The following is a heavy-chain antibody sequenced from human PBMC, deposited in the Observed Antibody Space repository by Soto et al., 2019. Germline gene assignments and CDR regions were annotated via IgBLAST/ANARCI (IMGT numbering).Heavy chain of an antibody. D-gene: IGHD3-22*01. CDR3: ARPYYYDSSGYPDLDYYYYYGMDV. Sequence: ASVKVSCKASGGTFSSYAISWVRQAPGQGLEWMGGIIPIFGTANYAQKFQGRVTITADKSTSTAYMELSSLRSEDTAVYYCARPYYYDSSGYPDLDYYYYYGMDVWGQGTTVTVYS. CDR1: GGTFSSYA. CDR2: IIPIFGTA. J-gene: IGHJ6*02. V-gene: IGHV1-69*06.